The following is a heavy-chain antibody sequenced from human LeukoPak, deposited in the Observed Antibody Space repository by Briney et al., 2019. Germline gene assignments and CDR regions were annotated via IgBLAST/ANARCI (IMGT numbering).Heavy chain of an antibody. J-gene: IGHJ4*02. CDR3: ARGDDGRSLDY. D-gene: IGHD1-1*01. CDR1: GFTFINFG. CDR2: VWYDGNNK. V-gene: IGHV3-33*01. Sequence: GGSLRLSRAASGFTFINFGMHWVRQAPRKGPEWVAIVWYDGNNKYYADSVKGRFTISRDNSENTLFLQMNSLRVEDSALYYCARGDDGRSLDYWGQGTRVTVSS.